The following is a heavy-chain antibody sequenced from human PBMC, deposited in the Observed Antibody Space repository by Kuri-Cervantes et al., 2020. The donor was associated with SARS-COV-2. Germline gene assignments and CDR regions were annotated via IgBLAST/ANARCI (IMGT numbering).Heavy chain of an antibody. D-gene: IGHD3-3*01. Sequence: ASVKVSCKASGYTFTSYGISWVRQAPGQGLEWMGWISAYNGNTNYAQKFQGRVTVTADKSTSTAYMELSSLRSEDTAVYYCATDLRHYDFWSGYYPLGYFQHWGQGTLVTVSS. CDR2: ISAYNGNT. CDR1: GYTFTSYG. CDR3: ATDLRHYDFWSGYYPLGYFQH. V-gene: IGHV1-18*01. J-gene: IGHJ1*01.